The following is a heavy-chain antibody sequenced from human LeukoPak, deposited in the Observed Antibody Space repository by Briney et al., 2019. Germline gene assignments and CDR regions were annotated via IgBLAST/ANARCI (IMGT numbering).Heavy chain of an antibody. D-gene: IGHD6-19*01. Sequence: GGSLRLSCAASGFSISTYWMSWLRQAPGKGLEWVAHIKQDGSETYYVDSVKGRFTISRDNAKNSLDLQMHSLRAEDTAVYHCARSVSVAGDYWGLGTLVTVSS. CDR3: ARSVSVAGDY. CDR1: GFSISTYW. V-gene: IGHV3-7*01. CDR2: IKQDGSET. J-gene: IGHJ4*02.